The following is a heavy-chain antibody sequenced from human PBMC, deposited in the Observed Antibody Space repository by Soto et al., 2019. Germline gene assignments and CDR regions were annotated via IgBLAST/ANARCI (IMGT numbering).Heavy chain of an antibody. CDR3: ATTYGVLGLGSY. CDR1: GGTFSNHA. Sequence: VQLEQSGAEMKKPGSSVKVSCKASGGTFSNHAFSWVRQAPGQGLEWMGGILPAFGPAEYAQRFQGRVTITADESTRTVYMDLSSLGSGDTAIYFCATTYGVLGLGSYWGQGTPVTVSS. J-gene: IGHJ4*02. CDR2: ILPAFGPA. D-gene: IGHD3-10*01. V-gene: IGHV1-69*01.